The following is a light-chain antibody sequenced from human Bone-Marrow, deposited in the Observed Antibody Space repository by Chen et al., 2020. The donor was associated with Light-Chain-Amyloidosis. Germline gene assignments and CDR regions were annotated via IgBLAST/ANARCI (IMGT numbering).Light chain of an antibody. CDR1: SGDVGTYNY. Sequence: QSALTQPASVSGSPGQSITISCTGTSGDVGTYNYVSWYQQHPGKAPKVMIYAVSNRPSGVSTRFSGSKSGNTASLTISGLQAEDEADYYCSSFTSGSSYVFGPGTKVTVL. V-gene: IGLV2-14*01. CDR3: SSFTSGSSYV. CDR2: AVS. J-gene: IGLJ1*01.